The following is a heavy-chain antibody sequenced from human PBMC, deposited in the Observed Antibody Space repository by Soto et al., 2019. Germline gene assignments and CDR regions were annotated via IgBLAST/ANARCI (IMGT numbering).Heavy chain of an antibody. CDR3: ARSGGKSSSSWYFDY. J-gene: IGHJ4*02. Sequence: QVQLQQWGAGLLKPSETLSLTCAVYGGSFSGYYWSWIRQPPGKGLEWNGENNHSGSTNYNPSLNSRVTISVDTSKNQFSLKLSSVTAADTAVYYCARSGGKSSSSWYFDYWGQGTLVTVSS. CDR1: GGSFSGYY. D-gene: IGHD6-13*01. CDR2: NNHSGST. V-gene: IGHV4-34*01.